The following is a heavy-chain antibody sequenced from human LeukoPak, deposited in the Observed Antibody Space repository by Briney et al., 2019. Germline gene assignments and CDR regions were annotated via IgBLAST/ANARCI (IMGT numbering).Heavy chain of an antibody. D-gene: IGHD5-24*01. Sequence: SETLSLTSAVYGGSFGGYYWSWSRQPLQKGLEGSGEINHSGSTNYNPSLKSRVTISVDTSKNQFSLKLSSVTAADTAVYYCARHTRWLQLRTLYYFDYWGQGTLVTVSS. J-gene: IGHJ4*02. CDR3: ARHTRWLQLRTLYYFDY. CDR2: INHSGST. CDR1: GGSFGGYY. V-gene: IGHV4-34*01.